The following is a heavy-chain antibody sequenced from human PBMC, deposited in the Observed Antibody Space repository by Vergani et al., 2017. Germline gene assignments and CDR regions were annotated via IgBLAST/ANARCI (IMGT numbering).Heavy chain of an antibody. CDR2: INPNSGGT. J-gene: IGHJ5*02. CDR1: GYPFTGYY. CDR3: ARPLRAPAVAGTDWFDP. V-gene: IGHV1-2*06. D-gene: IGHD6-19*01. Sequence: QVQLVQSGAEVKKPGASVKVSCKASGYPFTGYYIHWVRQAPGQGLEWMGRINPNSGGTNYAQKFQGRVTMTRDTSISTAYMEMSRLRSDDTAVYYFARPLRAPAVAGTDWFDPWGQGTQVTVSS.